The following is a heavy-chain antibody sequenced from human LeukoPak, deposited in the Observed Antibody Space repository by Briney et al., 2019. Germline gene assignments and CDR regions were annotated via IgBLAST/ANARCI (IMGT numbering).Heavy chain of an antibody. Sequence: GGSLRLSCAASGFTFDDYTMHWVRQAPGKGLEWVSLISWDGGSTYYADSVKGRFTISRDNSKNSLYLQMNSLRTEVTALYYCAKGSHRGDRGLIEFDPWGQGTLVTVSS. V-gene: IGHV3-43*01. CDR1: GFTFDDYT. CDR2: ISWDGGST. J-gene: IGHJ5*02. D-gene: IGHD3-10*01. CDR3: AKGSHRGDRGLIEFDP.